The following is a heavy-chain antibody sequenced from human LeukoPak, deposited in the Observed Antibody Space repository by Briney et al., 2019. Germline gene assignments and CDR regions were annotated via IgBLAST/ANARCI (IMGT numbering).Heavy chain of an antibody. CDR3: ARLAVAVAGGDAFDI. CDR2: IYYSGST. V-gene: IGHV4-59*07. J-gene: IGHJ3*02. D-gene: IGHD6-19*01. CDR1: GGSISSYY. Sequence: SDTLSLICSLCGGSISSYYWSWIRQPPGEGLGGVGYIYYSGSTNYNPSLQSRITISVDTSKNQFSLKLSSVTAADTAVYYCARLAVAVAGGDAFDIWRQGTMVTVSS.